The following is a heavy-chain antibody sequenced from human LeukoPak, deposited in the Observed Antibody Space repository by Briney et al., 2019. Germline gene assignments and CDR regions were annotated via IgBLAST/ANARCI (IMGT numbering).Heavy chain of an antibody. Sequence: SGGSLRLSCAASGFIISSYWMSWVRQAPGKGLEWVSSISSSSSYIYYADSVKGRFTISRDGSKNTLYLQLNSLRTEDTAIYYCVREREGSNSEHWGQGTLVTVSS. CDR2: ISSSSSYI. CDR1: GFIISSYW. CDR3: VREREGSNSEH. V-gene: IGHV3-21*04. J-gene: IGHJ1*01. D-gene: IGHD1-26*01.